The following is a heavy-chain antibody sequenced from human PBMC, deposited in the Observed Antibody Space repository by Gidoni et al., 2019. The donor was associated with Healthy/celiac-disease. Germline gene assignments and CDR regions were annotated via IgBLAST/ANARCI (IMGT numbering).Heavy chain of an antibody. J-gene: IGHJ3*02. V-gene: IGHV3-11*01. CDR3: ANHCSGGSCSDAFDI. CDR2: ISSSGSTI. D-gene: IGHD2-15*01. Sequence: QVQLVESGGGLVKPGGSMRLSCAASGFTLSDYYMSWIRQAPGKGLEWVSYISSSGSTIYYADSVKGRFTISRDNAKNSLYLQMNSLRAEDTAVYYCANHCSGGSCSDAFDIWGQGTMVTVSS. CDR1: GFTLSDYY.